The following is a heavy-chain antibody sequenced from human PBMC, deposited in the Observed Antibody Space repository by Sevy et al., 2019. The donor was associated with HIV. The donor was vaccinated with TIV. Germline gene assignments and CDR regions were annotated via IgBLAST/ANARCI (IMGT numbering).Heavy chain of an antibody. D-gene: IGHD3-10*02. Sequence: GGSLRLSCAASGFTFSSHAMHWVRQAPGKGLEWVAVISYDGSSKYYADSVKGRFTISRDDSKNTLYLQMNSLRAGDTAVYYCVRDGGYSVNFLPSGYWGQGTLVTVSS. CDR2: ISYDGSSK. CDR1: GFTFSSHA. J-gene: IGHJ4*02. V-gene: IGHV3-30-3*01. CDR3: VRDGGYSVNFLPSGY.